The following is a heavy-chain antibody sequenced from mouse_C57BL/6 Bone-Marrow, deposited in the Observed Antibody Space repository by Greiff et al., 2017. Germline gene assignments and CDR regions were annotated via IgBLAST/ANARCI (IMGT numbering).Heavy chain of an antibody. D-gene: IGHD2-5*01. CDR2: IDPGSGST. J-gene: IGHJ1*03. CDR1: GYTFTSYW. Sequence: QVQLQQPGAELVKPGASVKMSCKASGYTFTSYWITWVKQRPGQGLEWIGDIDPGSGSTNYNEKFKSKATLTVDTSSSTSYMQLSSLTSEDSAVYYCARPYYSNYWYFEVWGTGTTVTVSS. V-gene: IGHV1-55*01. CDR3: ARPYYSNYWYFEV.